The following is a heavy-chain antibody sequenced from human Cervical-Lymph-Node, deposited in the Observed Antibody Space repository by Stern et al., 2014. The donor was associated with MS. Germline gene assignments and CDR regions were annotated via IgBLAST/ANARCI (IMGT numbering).Heavy chain of an antibody. CDR3: SRVAGIVGAPRSWFAP. CDR1: GYTFTSYG. V-gene: IGHV1-18*01. J-gene: IGHJ5*02. D-gene: IGHD1-26*01. CDR2: IRAYNGNT. Sequence: VQLVQSGAEVKKPGASVKVSCKASGYTFTSYGISWVRQAPGQGLEWMGWIRAYNGNTTYAQNFQGRVTMTTDTSTSTAYMELRSLRSADTAVYYWSRVAGIVGAPRSWFAPWGQGTLVTVSS.